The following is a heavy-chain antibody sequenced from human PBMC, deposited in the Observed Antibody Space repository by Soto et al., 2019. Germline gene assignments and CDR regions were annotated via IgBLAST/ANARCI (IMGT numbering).Heavy chain of an antibody. J-gene: IGHJ5*02. CDR3: ARRLARGVIGWFDP. CDR1: GGSISSGTYY. Sequence: SETLSLTCTVSGGSISSGTYYWGWIRQPPGKGLEWIGSLYYTGRTYYSPSLKSRVTISVDTSKNHFPLNLTSVTAADTAVYYCARRLARGVIGWFDPWGQGTLVTVSS. D-gene: IGHD3-10*01. CDR2: LYYTGRT. V-gene: IGHV4-39*02.